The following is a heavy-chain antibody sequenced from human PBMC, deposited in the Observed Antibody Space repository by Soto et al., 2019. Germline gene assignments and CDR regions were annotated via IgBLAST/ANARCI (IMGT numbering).Heavy chain of an antibody. V-gene: IGHV3-74*01. D-gene: IGHD2-21*02. J-gene: IGHJ4*02. CDR1: GFTFSSYW. CDR2: INSDGSGT. Sequence: PGGSLRLSCAASGFTFSSYWMHWVRQAPGKGLLWVSRINSDGSGTSYADSVKGRFTISRDNAKNTLYLQMNSLRAEDTAVYYCVGLPYWGQGTLVTVSS. CDR3: VGLPY.